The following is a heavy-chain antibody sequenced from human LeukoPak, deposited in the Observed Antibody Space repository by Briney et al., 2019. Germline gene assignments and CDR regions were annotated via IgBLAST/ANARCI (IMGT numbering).Heavy chain of an antibody. D-gene: IGHD4-23*01. CDR3: ARDMSTRVTPISYAIDV. CDR2: INPNGGRT. Sequence: ASVKVSCKASENTFTNYYMHWVRQAPGQGLEWLGLINPNGGRTSYAQNFQGRVSMTWDTSTTTVYLELSSLRSEDTAVYYCARDMSTRVTPISYAIDVWGQGTMVTVSS. CDR1: ENTFTNYY. V-gene: IGHV1-46*01. J-gene: IGHJ3*01.